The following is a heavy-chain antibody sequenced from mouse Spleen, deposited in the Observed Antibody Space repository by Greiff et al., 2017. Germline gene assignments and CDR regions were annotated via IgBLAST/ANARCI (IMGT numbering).Heavy chain of an antibody. CDR3: ARSYGNAMDY. V-gene: IGHV1-76*01. CDR2: IYPGSGNT. J-gene: IGHJ4*01. D-gene: IGHD1-1*01. CDR1: GYTFTDYY. Sequence: QVQLQQSGAELVRPGASVKLSCKASGYTFTDYYINWVKQRPGQGLEWIARIYPGSGNTYYNEKFKGKATLTAEKSSSTAYMQLSSLTSEDSAVYFCARSYGNAMDYWGQGTSVTVSS.